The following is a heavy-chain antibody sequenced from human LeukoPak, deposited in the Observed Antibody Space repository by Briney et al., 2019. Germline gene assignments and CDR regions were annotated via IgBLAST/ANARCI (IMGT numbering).Heavy chain of an antibody. CDR1: GGSISSSSYY. Sequence: SETLSLTCTVSGGSISSSSYYWGWIRQPPGKGLEWIGSIYHSGGTYYNPPLKSRVTISVGTSKNQFSLKLSSVTAADTAVYYCARAWNGYYFDYWGQGTLVTVSS. V-gene: IGHV4-39*07. J-gene: IGHJ4*02. D-gene: IGHD1-1*01. CDR3: ARAWNGYYFDY. CDR2: IYHSGGT.